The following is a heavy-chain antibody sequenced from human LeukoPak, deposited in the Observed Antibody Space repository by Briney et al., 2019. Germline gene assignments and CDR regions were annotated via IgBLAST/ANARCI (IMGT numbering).Heavy chain of an antibody. CDR2: MNPNSGNT. CDR1: GYTFTGYY. V-gene: IGHV1-8*02. D-gene: IGHD3-10*01. J-gene: IGHJ5*02. CDR3: ARGYIKPVRGVILGT. Sequence: ASVKVSCKASGYTFTGYYMHWVRQATGQGLEWMGWMNPNSGNTGYAQKFQGRVTMTRNTSISTAYMELSSLRSEDTAVYYCARGYIKPVRGVILGTWGQGTLVTVSS.